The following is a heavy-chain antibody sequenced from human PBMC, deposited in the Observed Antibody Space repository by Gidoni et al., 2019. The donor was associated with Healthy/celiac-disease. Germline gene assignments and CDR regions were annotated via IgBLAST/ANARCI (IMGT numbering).Heavy chain of an antibody. V-gene: IGHV5-10-1*03. J-gene: IGHJ6*02. CDR2: IDPSDSYT. CDR1: AYRFTSYW. Sequence: EVQLVQSGAEAQKPAESLRISCKGAAYRFTSYWISWVRQMPGKGLEWMGRIDPSDSYTNYSPSFQGHVTISADKSISTAYLQWSSLKASDTAMYYCAKGLGGAYGMDVWGQGTTVTVSS. CDR3: AKGLGGAYGMDV. D-gene: IGHD3-16*01.